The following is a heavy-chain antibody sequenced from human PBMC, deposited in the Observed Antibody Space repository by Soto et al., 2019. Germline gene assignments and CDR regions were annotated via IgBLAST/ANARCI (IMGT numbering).Heavy chain of an antibody. Sequence: PGESLKISCQASGYSFINYWIGWVRQMPGKGLEWMAIINPGNSETRYSPSFQGQVTISADKSINTAYLQWSSLKASDSAIYYCARPFDTSGWYDHWGQGTLVTVSS. CDR3: ARPFDTSGWYDH. CDR1: GYSFINYW. D-gene: IGHD6-19*01. CDR2: INPGNSET. J-gene: IGHJ5*02. V-gene: IGHV5-51*01.